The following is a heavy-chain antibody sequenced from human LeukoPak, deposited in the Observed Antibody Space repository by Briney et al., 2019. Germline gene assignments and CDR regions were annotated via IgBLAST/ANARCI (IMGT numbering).Heavy chain of an antibody. D-gene: IGHD3-10*01. CDR1: GGSISSGDYY. CDR3: ARGHYGSGSYYSRGGYFDY. CDR2: IYYSGST. Sequence: SQTLSLTCTVSGGSISSGDYYWSWIRQPPGKGLEWIGYIYYSGSTYYNPSLKSRVTISVDTSKNQFSLKLSSVTAADTAVHYCARGHYGSGSYYSRGGYFDYWGQGTLVTVSS. V-gene: IGHV4-30-4*08. J-gene: IGHJ4*02.